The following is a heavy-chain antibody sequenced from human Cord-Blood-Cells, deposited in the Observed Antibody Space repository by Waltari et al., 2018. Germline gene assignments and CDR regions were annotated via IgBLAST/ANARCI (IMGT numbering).Heavy chain of an antibody. Sequence: EVQLVESGGGLVQPGGSLRLSCAASGFTFSSYWMSWVRQAPGKGLEWVANIKQDGSEKYYVDSVKGRFTISRDNAKNSLYLQMNSLRAEDTAVYYCARDVDPSTRYWYFDLWGRGTLVTVSS. D-gene: IGHD3-9*01. V-gene: IGHV3-7*01. CDR1: GFTFSSYW. J-gene: IGHJ2*01. CDR2: IKQDGSEK. CDR3: ARDVDPSTRYWYFDL.